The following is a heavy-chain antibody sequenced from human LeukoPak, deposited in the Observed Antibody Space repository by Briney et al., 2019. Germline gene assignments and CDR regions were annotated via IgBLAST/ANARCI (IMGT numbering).Heavy chain of an antibody. CDR1: GVSISSYY. J-gene: IGHJ4*02. CDR3: SIALDYYASSGYSPHFDY. Sequence: SETPTLSCAVSGVSISSYYWSWIRQPPGKGLEWVVYIYYSGGTNYNPSLESRVTISVDTSKNKSSLQLSSVNAADTAVYYCSIALDYYASSGYSPHFDYWGQRTLVTVSS. CDR2: IYYSGGT. V-gene: IGHV4-59*01. D-gene: IGHD3-22*01.